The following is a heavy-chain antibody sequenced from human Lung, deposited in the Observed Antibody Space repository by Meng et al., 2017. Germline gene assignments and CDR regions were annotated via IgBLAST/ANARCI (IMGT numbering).Heavy chain of an antibody. Sequence: VHLQQSGKRLVKLSQTLSLPGAISGDSVASNSAAWNWIRQSPSRGLEWLGRTYYRSKWYNGYAVSVRIRITIDPDTPKHQFSLQLSSGTPWDTAVYYCARSQQCLVSWAQETLVTVSS. J-gene: IGHJ5*02. CDR3: ARSQQCLVS. CDR2: TYYRSKWYN. D-gene: IGHD6-19*01. V-gene: IGHV6-1*01. CDR1: GDSVASNSAA.